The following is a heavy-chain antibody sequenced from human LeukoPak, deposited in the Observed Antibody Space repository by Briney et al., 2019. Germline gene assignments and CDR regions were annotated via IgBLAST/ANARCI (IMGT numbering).Heavy chain of an antibody. V-gene: IGHV1-2*04. CDR2: INPNSGST. J-gene: IGHJ6*02. CDR1: GYTFTGYY. D-gene: IGHD6-19*01. CDR3: ARDHIAVAGNSYYGMDV. Sequence: ASVKVSCKASGYTFTGYYMHWVRQAPGQGLEWMGWINPNSGSTNYAQKFQGWVTMTRDTSISTAYMELSRLRSDDTAVYYCARDHIAVAGNSYYGMDVWGQGTTVTVSS.